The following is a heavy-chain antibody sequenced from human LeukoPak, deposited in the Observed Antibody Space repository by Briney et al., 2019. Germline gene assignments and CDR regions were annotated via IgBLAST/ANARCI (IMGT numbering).Heavy chain of an antibody. CDR2: IKSKTDGGAT. J-gene: IGHJ6*02. Sequence: GGSLRLSCAASGFTFSSAWRSWVRQAPGKGLEWVGRIKSKTDGGATDYAAPVKGRFTISRDDSKNTLYLQMNSLKTEDTAIYYCSTSPGVVVIYYYGMDAWGQGTTVTASS. CDR1: GFTFSSAW. D-gene: IGHD2-2*01. CDR3: STSPGVVVIYYYGMDA. V-gene: IGHV3-15*01.